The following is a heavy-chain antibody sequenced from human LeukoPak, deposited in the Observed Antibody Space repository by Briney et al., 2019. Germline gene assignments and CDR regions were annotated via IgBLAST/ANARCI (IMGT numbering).Heavy chain of an antibody. J-gene: IGHJ4*02. CDR3: ARVPPLYFDTYYFDY. Sequence: PSETLSLTCTVSGVSISSYYWSWIRQPPGKGLEWIGYIYYSGSTNYNPSLKSRVTISVDTSKNQFSLKLSSVTAADTAVYYCARVPPLYFDTYYFDYWGQGTLVTVSS. CDR2: IYYSGST. V-gene: IGHV4-59*01. D-gene: IGHD3-9*01. CDR1: GVSISSYY.